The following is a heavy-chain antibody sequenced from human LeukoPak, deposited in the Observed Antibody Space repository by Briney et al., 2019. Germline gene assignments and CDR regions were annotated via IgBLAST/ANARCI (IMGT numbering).Heavy chain of an antibody. Sequence: TSETLSLTCTVSGGSISSSSYYWGWIRQPPGKGLEWIGSIYYSGSTYYNPSLKSRVTISVDTSKNQFSLKLSSVTAADTAVYYCASHFYYYGSGILNYMDVWGKGTTVTISS. D-gene: IGHD3-10*01. J-gene: IGHJ6*03. CDR2: IYYSGST. V-gene: IGHV4-39*01. CDR3: ASHFYYYGSGILNYMDV. CDR1: GGSISSSSYY.